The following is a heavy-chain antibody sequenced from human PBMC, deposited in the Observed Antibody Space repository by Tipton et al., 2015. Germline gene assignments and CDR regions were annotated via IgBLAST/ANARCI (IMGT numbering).Heavy chain of an antibody. CDR1: GGIFSNYA. CDR2: IIPIFGTA. V-gene: IGHV1-69*01. J-gene: IGHJ5*02. Sequence: QLVQSGAEVKKPGSSVKVSCKTSGGIFSNYAINWVRQAPGQGLEWMGGIIPIFGTADYAQKFLGRVTITADESTTTAYMELSSLRSEDTAVYYCARGRNNWSMYTYFDPWGQGTLVTVSS. D-gene: IGHD1-1*01. CDR3: ARGRNNWSMYTYFDP.